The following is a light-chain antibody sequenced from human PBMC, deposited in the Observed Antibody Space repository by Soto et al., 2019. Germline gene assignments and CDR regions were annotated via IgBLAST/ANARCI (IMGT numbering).Light chain of an antibody. J-gene: IGKJ1*01. Sequence: EVVLPQSPGTLSLSPGERATLSCRASQSVTTNMAWYQQKPGQAPRLLIYGASTRATGIPARFSGSGSGTDFTLTISSLQSEDFAVYYCQQYNNWPPWTFGQGTKVDI. CDR1: QSVTTN. CDR3: QQYNNWPPWT. V-gene: IGKV3-15*01. CDR2: GAS.